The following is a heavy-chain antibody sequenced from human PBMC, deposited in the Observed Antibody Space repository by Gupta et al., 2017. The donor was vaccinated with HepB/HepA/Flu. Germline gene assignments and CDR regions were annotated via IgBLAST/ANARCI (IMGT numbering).Heavy chain of an antibody. Sequence: EVQLVESGGGLVKPGGSLRLSCAAPGFTFSSYSINWVRQAPGKGLEWVASISYTSANIYNADSVKGRYTVTRENAKKSLCLNMNSLRADDTAVYFCARGIVVVPAAIDFWGQGTLVTVSS. CDR1: GFTFSSYS. J-gene: IGHJ4*02. CDR3: ARGIVVVPAAIDF. CDR2: ISYTSANI. D-gene: IGHD2-2*01. V-gene: IGHV3-21*01.